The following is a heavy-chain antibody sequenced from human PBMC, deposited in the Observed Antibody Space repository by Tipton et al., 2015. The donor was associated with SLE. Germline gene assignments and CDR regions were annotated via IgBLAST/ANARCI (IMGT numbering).Heavy chain of an antibody. Sequence: TLSLTCAVYGGSFSGYYWSWIRQPPGKGLEWIGEINHSGSTNYNPSLKSRVTISVDTSKNQFSLKLTSVTAADTAVYYCARALSSTSCCPGYWGQGTLVTVSS. CDR2: INHSGST. J-gene: IGHJ4*02. V-gene: IGHV4-34*01. CDR3: ARALSSTSCCPGY. CDR1: GGSFSGYY. D-gene: IGHD2-2*01.